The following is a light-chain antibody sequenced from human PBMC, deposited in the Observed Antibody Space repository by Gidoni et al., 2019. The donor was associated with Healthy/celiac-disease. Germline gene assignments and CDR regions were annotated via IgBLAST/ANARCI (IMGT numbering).Light chain of an antibody. V-gene: IGKV1-8*01. CDR1: QGISSY. CDR2: AAS. CDR3: QQYYSYPPS. J-gene: IGKJ1*01. Sequence: AIRMTPSPSSLSASTGDRVTITCRASQGISSYLAWYQQKPGKAPKLLIYAASTLQSGVPSRFSGSGSGTDLTLTISCLQSEDFATYYCQQYYSYPPSFXQXTKVEIK.